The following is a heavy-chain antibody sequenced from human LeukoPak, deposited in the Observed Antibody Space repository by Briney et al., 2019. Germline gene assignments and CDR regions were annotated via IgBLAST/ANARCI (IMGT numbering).Heavy chain of an antibody. CDR1: GGSISSYY. Sequence: SETLSLTCTVSGGSISSYYWSWIRQPPGKGLEWIGYIYYSGSTNYNPSLKSRVTISVDTSKNQFSLKLSSVTAADTAVYYCARAPPYYYGSGSYAPFDYWGQGTLVTVSS. CDR3: ARAPPYYYGSGSYAPFDY. CDR2: IYYSGST. V-gene: IGHV4-59*12. D-gene: IGHD3-10*01. J-gene: IGHJ4*02.